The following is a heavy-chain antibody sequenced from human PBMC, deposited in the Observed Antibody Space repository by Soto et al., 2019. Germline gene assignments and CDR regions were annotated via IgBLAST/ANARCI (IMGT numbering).Heavy chain of an antibody. Sequence: RASVKVSCKTSGGTFSRNAITWVRQAPGQGLELTGGIIPVFGTTNYAQKFRGRVTITADESTKTAYMELSSLRSEDTAVYYCARGASDSSGWYIWFDPWGQGTQVTVS. J-gene: IGHJ5*02. CDR2: IIPVFGTT. D-gene: IGHD6-19*01. CDR3: ARGASDSSGWYIWFDP. CDR1: GGTFSRNA. V-gene: IGHV1-69*13.